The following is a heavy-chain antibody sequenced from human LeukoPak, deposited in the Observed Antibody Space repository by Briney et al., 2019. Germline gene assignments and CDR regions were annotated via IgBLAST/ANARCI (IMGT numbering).Heavy chain of an antibody. D-gene: IGHD3-3*01. V-gene: IGHV3-21*05. CDR1: GFTFSSYE. CDR3: ARDYSVGSHYDFWSGYYPNWFDP. CDR2: ISSNSSYI. Sequence: GGSLRLSCAASGFTFSSYEMNWVRQAPGKGLEWVSYISSNSSYIYYTDSRKGRFTISRDNAKNSLYLQMNSLRAEDTAVYYCARDYSVGSHYDFWSGYYPNWFDPWGQGTLVTVSS. J-gene: IGHJ5*02.